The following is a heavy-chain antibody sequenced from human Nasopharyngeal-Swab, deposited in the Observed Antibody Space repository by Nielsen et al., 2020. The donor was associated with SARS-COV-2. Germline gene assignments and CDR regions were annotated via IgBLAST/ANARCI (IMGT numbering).Heavy chain of an antibody. CDR1: GYTFTSYG. J-gene: IGHJ6*03. CDR3: ARADSSGYPNYYYYYYMGV. D-gene: IGHD3-22*01. V-gene: IGHV1-18*04. CDR2: ISAYNGNT. Sequence: ASVKVSCKASGYTFTSYGISWVRQAPGQGLEWMGWISAYNGNTNYAQKLQGRVTMTTDTSTSTAYMELRSLRSDDTAVYYCARADSSGYPNYYYYYYMGVWGKGTTVTVSS.